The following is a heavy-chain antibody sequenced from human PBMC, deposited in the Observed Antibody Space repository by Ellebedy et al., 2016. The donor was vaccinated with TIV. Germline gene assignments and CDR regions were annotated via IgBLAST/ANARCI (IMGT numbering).Heavy chain of an antibody. V-gene: IGHV1-46*01. CDR1: GYTFTSYY. CDR3: ARGLAGDYHYYYYGMDV. J-gene: IGHJ6*02. Sequence: ASVKVSCXASGYTFTSYYMHWVRQAPGQGLEWMGIINPSGGSTSYAQKFQGRVTMTRDTSTSTVYMELSSLRSEDTAVYYCARGLAGDYHYYYYGMDVWGQGTTVTVSS. D-gene: IGHD4-17*01. CDR2: INPSGGST.